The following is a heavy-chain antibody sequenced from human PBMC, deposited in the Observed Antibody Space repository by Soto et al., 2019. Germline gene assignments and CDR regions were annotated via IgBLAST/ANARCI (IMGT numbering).Heavy chain of an antibody. V-gene: IGHV5-51*01. CDR1: GYSFTSYW. CDR2: IYPNDADT. CDR3: ARVAWGVTPGSAYFGGDV. D-gene: IGHD3-22*01. J-gene: IGHJ6*02. Sequence: GESLKISCKGSGYSFTSYWIAWVRQRPGQDLEWMGIIYPNDADTRYNPSFQGQVTISADKSISTAYLQWTSLKTSDTAMYYCARVAWGVTPGSAYFGGDVWGRGTKFTVSS.